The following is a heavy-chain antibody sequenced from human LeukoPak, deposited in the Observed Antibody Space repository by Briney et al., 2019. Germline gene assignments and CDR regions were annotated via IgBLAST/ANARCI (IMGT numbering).Heavy chain of an antibody. J-gene: IGHJ5*02. V-gene: IGHV3-33*01. CDR2: IWYDGSNK. D-gene: IGHD3-22*01. Sequence: GRSLRLSCAASGFTFSSYGMHWVRQAPGKGLEWVAVIWYDGSNKYYADSVKGRFTISRDNSKNTLYLQMNSLRVEDTAVYYCARAGLDYYDSSGSWFDPWGQGTLVTVSS. CDR3: ARAGLDYYDSSGSWFDP. CDR1: GFTFSSYG.